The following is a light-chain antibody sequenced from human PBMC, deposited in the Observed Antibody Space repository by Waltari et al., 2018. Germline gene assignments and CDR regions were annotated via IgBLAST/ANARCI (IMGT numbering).Light chain of an antibody. Sequence: VLTQPPSASGTPGQRVTISCSGSSSNIGSNTVNWYQQLPGTAPKLLIYSNNQRPSGVPDRFSGSRSGTSASLAISGLQSEDEADYYCAAWDDSLNGWVFGGG. CDR1: SSNIGSNT. J-gene: IGLJ3*02. V-gene: IGLV1-44*01. CDR3: AAWDDSLNGWV. CDR2: SNN.